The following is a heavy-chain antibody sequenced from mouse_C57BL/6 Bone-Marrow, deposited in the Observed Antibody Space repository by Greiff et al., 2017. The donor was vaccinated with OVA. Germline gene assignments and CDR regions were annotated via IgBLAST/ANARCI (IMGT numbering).Heavy chain of an antibody. CDR2: ISGGGGNT. CDR3: ARHKSNYFDY. V-gene: IGHV5-9*01. J-gene: IGHJ2*01. Sequence: EVQRVESGGGLVKPGGSLKLSCAASGFTFSSYTMSWVRQTPEKRLEWVATISGGGGNTYYPDSVKGRFTISSDNAKNTLYLQMSSLRSEDTALYYCARHKSNYFDYWGQGTTLTVSS. D-gene: IGHD1-3*01. CDR1: GFTFSSYT.